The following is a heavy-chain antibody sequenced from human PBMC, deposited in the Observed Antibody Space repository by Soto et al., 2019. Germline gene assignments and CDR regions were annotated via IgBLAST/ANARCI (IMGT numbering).Heavy chain of an antibody. CDR3: AKEGAEVGTPVFDY. Sequence: GGSLRLSCAVSGFSFRTYAMSWVRQLPGKGLEWVSGISGQEGFTYYADSVKGRVTISRDISSSTLYLEMHSLRAEDTAVYYCAKEGAEVGTPVFDYWGQGSLVTVSS. J-gene: IGHJ4*02. CDR2: ISGQEGFT. D-gene: IGHD6-19*01. V-gene: IGHV3-23*01. CDR1: GFSFRTYA.